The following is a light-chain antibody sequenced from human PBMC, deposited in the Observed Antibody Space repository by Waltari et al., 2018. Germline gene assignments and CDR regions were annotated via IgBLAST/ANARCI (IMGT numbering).Light chain of an antibody. CDR1: SSDVGSYKL. Sequence: QSALTQPASVSGSPGQSITISCTGTSSDVGSYKLVSWYQQDPGNAPKLMIYEVSKRPSGVSHRVPGSKSGNTASLTISGLQAEDEADYYCCSYAGSSTFVVFGGGTKLTVL. CDR3: CSYAGSSTFVV. CDR2: EVS. V-gene: IGLV2-23*02. J-gene: IGLJ2*01.